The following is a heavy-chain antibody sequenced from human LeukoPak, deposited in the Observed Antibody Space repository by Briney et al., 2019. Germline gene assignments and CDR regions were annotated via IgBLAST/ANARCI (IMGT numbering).Heavy chain of an antibody. CDR2: IYYSGST. V-gene: IGHV4-31*03. Sequence: SQTLSLTCTVSGGSISSGGYYWSWSRQHPGKGLEGIGYIYYSGSTYYNPSLKSRVTISVDTSKNQFSLKLSSVTAADTAVYYCASGPRNWFDPWGQGTLVTVSS. CDR1: GGSISSGGYY. CDR3: ASGPRNWFDP. J-gene: IGHJ5*02.